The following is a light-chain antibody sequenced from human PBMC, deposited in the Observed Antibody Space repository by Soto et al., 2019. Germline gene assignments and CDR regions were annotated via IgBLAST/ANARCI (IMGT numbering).Light chain of an antibody. V-gene: IGLV1-51*01. J-gene: IGLJ3*02. CDR1: SSNIGNKD. CDR3: GTWDSSLTAGV. Sequence: QSVLTQPPSVSVAPGQKVTISCSGSSSNIGNKDVSWYQQVPGTAPKLLIYDNSKRPSGIPDRFSGSKSGTSATLGITGLQTGDEADYFCGTWDSSLTAGVFGGGTKRTVL. CDR2: DNS.